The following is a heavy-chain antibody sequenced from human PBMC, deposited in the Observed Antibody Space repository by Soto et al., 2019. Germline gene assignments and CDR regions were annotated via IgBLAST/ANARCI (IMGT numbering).Heavy chain of an antibody. V-gene: IGHV3-53*01. CDR1: GFGVSNNY. CDR2: IYSGGST. J-gene: IGHJ3*02. Sequence: GGSLRLSCAASGFGVSNNYMSWVRQAPGKGLEWVSIIYSGGSTYYADSVKGRFTISRDNSKNTLYLQMNSLRNEDTALYYCARYCNGSSCYSNYAFDMWGQGTMVTVSS. CDR3: ARYCNGSSCYSNYAFDM. D-gene: IGHD2-15*01.